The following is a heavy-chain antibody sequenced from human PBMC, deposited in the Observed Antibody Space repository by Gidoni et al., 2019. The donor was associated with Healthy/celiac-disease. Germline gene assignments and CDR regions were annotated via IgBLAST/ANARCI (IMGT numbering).Heavy chain of an antibody. CDR3: ARDFGYCSSTSCYTKNYYYYGMDV. CDR1: GFTFSDYY. D-gene: IGHD2-2*02. J-gene: IGHJ6*02. Sequence: QVQLVESGGGLVKPGGSLRLSCAASGFTFSDYYRSWIRQGPGKGLGWVSYISSSSSYTNYADSVKGRFTISRDNAKNSLYLQMNSLRAEDTAVYYCARDFGYCSSTSCYTKNYYYYGMDVWGQGTTVTVSS. CDR2: ISSSSSYT. V-gene: IGHV3-11*05.